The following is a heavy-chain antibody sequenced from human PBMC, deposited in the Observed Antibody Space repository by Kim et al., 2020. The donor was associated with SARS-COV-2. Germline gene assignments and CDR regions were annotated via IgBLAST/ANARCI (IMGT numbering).Heavy chain of an antibody. CDR2: IYYSGST. V-gene: IGHV4-59*13. Sequence: SETLSLTCTVSGGSISSYYWSWIRQPPGKGLEWIGYIYYSGSTNYNPSLKSRVTISVDTSKNQFSLKLSSVTAADTAVYYCARVGIYYDSSGYYYVFSAFDIWGQGTMVTVSS. CDR3: ARVGIYYDSSGYYYVFSAFDI. D-gene: IGHD3-22*01. J-gene: IGHJ3*02. CDR1: GGSISSYY.